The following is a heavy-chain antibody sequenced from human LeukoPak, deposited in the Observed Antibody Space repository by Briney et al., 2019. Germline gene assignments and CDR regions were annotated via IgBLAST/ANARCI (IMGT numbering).Heavy chain of an antibody. Sequence: GGSLRLSCAATGFTLSNYGMHWVRQAPGKGLEWVAAIWHDGSRKYYAESVKGRFTISRDNARNTVYVQMDSLRAEDTAVYYCARDEGDSSGYYPGLWGQGTLVTVSS. CDR3: ARDEGDSSGYYPGL. CDR1: GFTLSNYG. V-gene: IGHV3-33*01. J-gene: IGHJ1*01. CDR2: IWHDGSRK. D-gene: IGHD3-22*01.